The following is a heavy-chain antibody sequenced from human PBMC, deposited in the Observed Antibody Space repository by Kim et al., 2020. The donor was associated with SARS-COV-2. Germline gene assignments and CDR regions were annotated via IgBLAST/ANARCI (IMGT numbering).Heavy chain of an antibody. J-gene: IGHJ6*02. Sequence: SETLSLTCTVSGGSVSSGSYYWSWIRQPPGKGLEWIGYIYYSGSTNYNPSLKSRVTMSVDTSKNQFSLKLSSVTAADTAVYYCAGDRRPWFGELLSGMDVWGQGTTVTVSS. CDR1: GGSVSSGSYY. V-gene: IGHV4-61*01. CDR3: AGDRRPWFGELLSGMDV. CDR2: IYYSGST. D-gene: IGHD3-10*01.